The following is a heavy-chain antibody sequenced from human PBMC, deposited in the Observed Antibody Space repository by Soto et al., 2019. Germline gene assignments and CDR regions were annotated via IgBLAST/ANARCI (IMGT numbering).Heavy chain of an antibody. Sequence: EVQLVETGGGLIQPGESLRLSCAGSGFSVSSNLMTWVRQAPGKGLEWVSSLFSGGPTYYADSVKGRFTISRDDSKNTLYLQMNSLRVEDTAIYYCALRSGDSSSWHYWGQGTLVTVSS. CDR1: GFSVSSNL. CDR3: ALRSGDSSSWHY. CDR2: LFSGGPT. D-gene: IGHD6-13*01. J-gene: IGHJ4*02. V-gene: IGHV3-53*02.